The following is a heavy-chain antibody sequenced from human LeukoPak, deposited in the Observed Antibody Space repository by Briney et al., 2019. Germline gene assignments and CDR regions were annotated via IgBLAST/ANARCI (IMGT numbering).Heavy chain of an antibody. CDR2: IYYSGST. CDR3: ARDSSGWYDFGYYYGMDV. Sequence: PSETLSLTCAVYGGSFSGYYWSWIRQPPGKGLEWIGYIYYSGSTNYNPSLKSRVTISVDTSKNQFSLKLSSVTAADTAVYYCARDSSGWYDFGYYYGMDVWGQGTTVTVSS. D-gene: IGHD6-19*01. V-gene: IGHV4-59*01. CDR1: GGSFSGYY. J-gene: IGHJ6*02.